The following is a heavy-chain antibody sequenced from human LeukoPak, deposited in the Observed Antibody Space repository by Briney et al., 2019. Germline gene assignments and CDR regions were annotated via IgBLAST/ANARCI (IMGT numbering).Heavy chain of an antibody. CDR1: GFTFSNHG. J-gene: IGHJ2*01. CDR2: ISANSVYT. CDR3: AKIGVTGSWFFDL. Sequence: GGSLRLSCVASGFTFSNHGMSWVRQDPGKGPEWVSSISANSVYTYYAASVKGRFTISRDNSKNTLFLQMNNMGAEDTAIYFCAKIGVTGSWFFDLWGRGTLLSVSS. V-gene: IGHV3-23*01. D-gene: IGHD3-3*01.